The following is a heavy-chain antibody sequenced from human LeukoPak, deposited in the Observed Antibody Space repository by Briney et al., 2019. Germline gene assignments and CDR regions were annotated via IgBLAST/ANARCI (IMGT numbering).Heavy chain of an antibody. D-gene: IGHD3-10*01. J-gene: IGHJ4*02. CDR3: ARATADRGSEGTDY. CDR2: ISSSSTI. CDR1: GFTFSSYS. V-gene: IGHV3-48*04. Sequence: PGGSLRLSCAASGFTFSSYSMNWVRQAPGKGLEWVSYISSSSTIYYADSVKGRFTISRDNAKNSLYLQMNSLRAEDTAVYYCARATADRGSEGTDYWGQGTLVTVSS.